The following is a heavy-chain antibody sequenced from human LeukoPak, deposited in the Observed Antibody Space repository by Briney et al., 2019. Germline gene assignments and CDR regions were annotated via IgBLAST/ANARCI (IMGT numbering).Heavy chain of an antibody. V-gene: IGHV1-2*02. J-gene: IGHJ3*02. CDR2: INPNSGGT. CDR1: GYTSSTYY. D-gene: IGHD3-16*02. Sequence: ASVKVSCKTSGYTSSTYYMHWVRQAPGQGLEWMGRINPNSGGTNYAQKFQGRVTMTRDTSLSTAYMELSRLRSDDTALYYCARLHQDYVWGSYRYTGAFDIWGQGTMVTVSS. CDR3: ARLHQDYVWGSYRYTGAFDI.